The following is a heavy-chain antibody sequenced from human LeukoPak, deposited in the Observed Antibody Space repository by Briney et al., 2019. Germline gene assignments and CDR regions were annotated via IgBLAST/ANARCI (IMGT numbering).Heavy chain of an antibody. CDR1: GDSISNYY. V-gene: IGHV4-59*01. CDR2: IYYSGNT. J-gene: IGHJ4*02. Sequence: SETLSLTCTVSGDSISNYYWSWIRQPPGKGLEWIGYIYYSGNTDYNPSLKSRVTISIDTSKNQFSLRLNSVTAADTAVYYCATDIRYDSSGYWGQGTLVTVSS. D-gene: IGHD3-22*01. CDR3: ATDIRYDSSGY.